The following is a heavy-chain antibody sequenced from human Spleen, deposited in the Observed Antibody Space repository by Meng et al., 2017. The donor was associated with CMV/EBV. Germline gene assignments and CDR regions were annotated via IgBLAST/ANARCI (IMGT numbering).Heavy chain of an antibody. Sequence: SETLSLTCTVSGGSISSSSYYWGWIRQPPGKGLEWIGNVYYSGSTNYNPSHKSRVSISLDTSRNQVSLNLGSATAADTAVYYCASVRSAFDVWGHRTMVTVSS. CDR2: VYYSGST. V-gene: IGHV4-39*01. J-gene: IGHJ3*01. CDR1: GGSISSSSYY. CDR3: ASVRSAFDV.